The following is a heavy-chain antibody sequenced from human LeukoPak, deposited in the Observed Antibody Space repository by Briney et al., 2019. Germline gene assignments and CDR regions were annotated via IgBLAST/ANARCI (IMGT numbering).Heavy chain of an antibody. CDR2: ISAYNGNT. V-gene: IGHV1-18*01. CDR1: DYSFTSYA. CDR3: ARDPLSSTWSNYYHAMDV. D-gene: IGHD6-19*01. J-gene: IGHJ6*02. Sequence: ASVTVSCKASDYSFTSYAINWVRQAPGQGLEWLGWISAYNGNTNYAQKFQDRVTLTTDASTSTAYLELRSLTSDDTAVYYCARDPLSSTWSNYYHAMDVWGLGTTVTVSS.